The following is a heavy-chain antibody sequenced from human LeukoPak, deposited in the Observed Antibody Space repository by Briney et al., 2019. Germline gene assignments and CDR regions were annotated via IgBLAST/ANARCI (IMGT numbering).Heavy chain of an antibody. D-gene: IGHD1-26*01. V-gene: IGHV3-23*01. CDR1: GFTFSTNA. J-gene: IGHJ4*02. CDR2: ISGSGAST. Sequence: PGGSLRLSCLTSGFTFSTNAMSWVRQAPGKGLEWISGISGSGASTYYADSVKGRFTISRDNSKNTLYLQMNSLRAEDTAVYYCAKGRSGSYLSYYFDLWGQGTLVTVSS. CDR3: AKGRSGSYLSYYFDL.